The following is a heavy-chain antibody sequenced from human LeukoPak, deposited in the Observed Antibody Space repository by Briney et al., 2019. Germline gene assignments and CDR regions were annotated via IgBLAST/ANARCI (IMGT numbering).Heavy chain of an antibody. V-gene: IGHV1-69*04. Sequence: SVKVSCKASGGTFSSYAISWVRQAPGQGLEWMGRIIPILGIANYAQKFQGRVTITADKSTSTAYIELSSLRFEDTAVYYCAIGSPPYSTTVIDYWGQGTLVTVSS. CDR2: IIPILGIA. J-gene: IGHJ4*02. D-gene: IGHD4-17*01. CDR1: GGTFSSYA. CDR3: AIGSPPYSTTVIDY.